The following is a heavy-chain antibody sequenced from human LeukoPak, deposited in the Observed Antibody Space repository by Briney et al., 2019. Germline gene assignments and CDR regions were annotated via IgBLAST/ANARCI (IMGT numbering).Heavy chain of an antibody. CDR3: ARVTPYPPAYCGGDCPVWFDP. CDR2: IFYSGST. J-gene: IGHJ5*02. D-gene: IGHD2-21*02. Sequence: PSETLSLTCAVSSGSISTSNYYWGWVRQPPGKALEWIGNIFYSGSTYYSPSLKSRVTISLDTSRNQFSLKLSSVTAADTAVYYCARVTPYPPAYCGGDCPVWFDPWGQGTLVTVSS. V-gene: IGHV4-39*07. CDR1: SGSISTSNYY.